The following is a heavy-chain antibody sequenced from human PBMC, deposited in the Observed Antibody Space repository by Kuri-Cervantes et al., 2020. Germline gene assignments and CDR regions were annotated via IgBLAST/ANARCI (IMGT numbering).Heavy chain of an antibody. CDR3: ARDLVGYSYGLN. D-gene: IGHD5-18*01. CDR2: IIPIFGTA. J-gene: IGHJ4*02. CDR1: GGTFSSYA. Sequence: SVKVSCKASGGTFSSYAISWVRQAPGQGLEWMGGIIPIFGTANYAQKFQGRVTITADKSTSTAYMELRSLRSDDTAVYYCARDLVGYSYGLNWGQGTLVTVSS. V-gene: IGHV1-69*06.